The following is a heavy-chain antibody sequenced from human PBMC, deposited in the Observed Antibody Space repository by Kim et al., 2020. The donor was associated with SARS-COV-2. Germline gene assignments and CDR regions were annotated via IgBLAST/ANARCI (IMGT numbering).Heavy chain of an antibody. CDR1: GFSFRSYT. J-gene: IGHJ2*01. V-gene: IGHV3-21*06. CDR3: ARESASYRLSSSDYFDL. CDR2: ISSSSAYI. D-gene: IGHD6-6*01. Sequence: GGSLRLSCAASGFSFRSYTINWVRQAPGKGLEWVSSISSSSAYIYYADSLRGRFTISRDNAKSFMYLQMNGLRAEDTAVYYCARESASYRLSSSDYFDLWGRGTLVPVSS.